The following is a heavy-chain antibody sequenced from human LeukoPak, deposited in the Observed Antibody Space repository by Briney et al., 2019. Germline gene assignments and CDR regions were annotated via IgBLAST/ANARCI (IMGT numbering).Heavy chain of an antibody. D-gene: IGHD3-10*01. J-gene: IGHJ4*02. V-gene: IGHV3-64*01. CDR3: ARDRITMVRGVLWRGYFDY. CDR2: ISSNGGST. CDR1: GFTFSSYA. Sequence: GGSLRLSXAASGFTFSSYAMHWVRQAPGKGLEYVSAISSNGGSTYYANSVKGRLTISRDNSKNTLYLQMGSLRAEDMAVYYCARDRITMVRGVLWRGYFDYWGQGTLVSVSS.